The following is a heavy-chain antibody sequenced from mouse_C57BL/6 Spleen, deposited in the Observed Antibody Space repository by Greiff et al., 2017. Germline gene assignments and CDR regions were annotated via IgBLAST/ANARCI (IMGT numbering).Heavy chain of an antibody. V-gene: IGHV5-17*01. CDR1: GFTFSDYG. Sequence: EVQGVESGGGLVKPGGSLKLSCAASGFTFSDYGMHWVRQAPEKGLEWVAYISSGSSTIYYADTVKGRFTISRDNANNTLFLQMTSLRSEDTAMYYCARPGYYGRGWFAYWGQGTLVTVSA. CDR2: ISSGSSTI. D-gene: IGHD1-1*01. J-gene: IGHJ3*01. CDR3: ARPGYYGRGWFAY.